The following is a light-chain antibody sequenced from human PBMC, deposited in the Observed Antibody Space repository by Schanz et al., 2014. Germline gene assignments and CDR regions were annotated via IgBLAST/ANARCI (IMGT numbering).Light chain of an antibody. J-gene: IGLJ3*02. CDR3: CSYSDSGTWV. V-gene: IGLV2-14*02. Sequence: QSALTQPASVSGSPGQSITISCTGTSSDVGSYNLVSWYQQHPGKAPRLLIYDVNKRPSGVPGRFSGTKSANMASLTISGLQTDDESDYHCCSYSDSGTWVFGGGTKLTVL. CDR1: SSDVGSYNL. CDR2: DVN.